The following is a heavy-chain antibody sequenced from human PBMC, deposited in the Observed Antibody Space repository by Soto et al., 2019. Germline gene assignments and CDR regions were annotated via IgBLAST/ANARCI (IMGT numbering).Heavy chain of an antibody. V-gene: IGHV1-18*01. D-gene: IGHD5-12*01. CDR2: ISAYNGNT. CDR3: ARAKTTQLRFDY. J-gene: IGHJ4*02. Sequence: ASVKVSCKASGYTFTSYGISWVRQAPGQGLEWMGWISAYNGNTNYAQKLQGRVTMTTDTSASTAYMELSSLRSEDTGVYYCARAKTTQLRFDYWGQGTLVTVSS. CDR1: GYTFTSYG.